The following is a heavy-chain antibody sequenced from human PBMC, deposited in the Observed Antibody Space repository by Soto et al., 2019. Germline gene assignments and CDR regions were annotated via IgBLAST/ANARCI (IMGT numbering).Heavy chain of an antibody. D-gene: IGHD3-22*01. V-gene: IGHV3-33*01. Sequence: QVQLVESGGGVVQPGTSLRLSCAASGLTFRDFGMNWVRQAPGKGLEWVAVIWFDGTKEYYADSERGRFTISRDNSKNTLYLQTNNLRTEDTAVYYCEAANYDSSGFYGNYWGQGSLVTVSS. CDR2: IWFDGTKE. CDR3: EAANYDSSGFYGNY. CDR1: GLTFRDFG. J-gene: IGHJ4*02.